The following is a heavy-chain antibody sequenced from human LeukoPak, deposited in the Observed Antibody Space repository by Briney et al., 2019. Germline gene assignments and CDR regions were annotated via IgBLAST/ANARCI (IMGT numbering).Heavy chain of an antibody. J-gene: IGHJ4*02. CDR2: ISTGGSPI. D-gene: IGHD6-19*01. CDR3: ARAGSGWYSDY. V-gene: IGHV3-11*04. Sequence: KTGGSLRLSCAASGFTFSDYYMTWIRQAPGKGLEWVSYISTGGSPIYYADSVKGRFTISRDNAKNSLYLQMNSLRAEDTAVYYCARAGSGWYSDYWGQGTLVTVSS. CDR1: GFTFSDYY.